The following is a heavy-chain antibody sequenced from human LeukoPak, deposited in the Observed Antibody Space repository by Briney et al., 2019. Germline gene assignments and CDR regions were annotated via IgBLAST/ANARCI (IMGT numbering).Heavy chain of an antibody. CDR3: AREGPYSDSSRSRFDY. J-gene: IGHJ4*02. Sequence: ASVKVSCKASGYTFTNYYIHWVRQAPGQGLEWTGIINPSGGSTSYAQEFQGRVTMTRDTSTSTVYMELSSLRSEDTAVYYCAREGPYSDSSRSRFDYWGQGTLVTVSS. CDR1: GYTFTNYY. V-gene: IGHV1-46*01. CDR2: INPSGGST. D-gene: IGHD6-6*01.